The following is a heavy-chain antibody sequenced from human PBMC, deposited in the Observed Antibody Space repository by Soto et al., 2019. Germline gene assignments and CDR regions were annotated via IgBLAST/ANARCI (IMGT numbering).Heavy chain of an antibody. CDR2: IYHSGST. Sequence: QLQLQESGSGLVKPSQTLSLTCAVSGGSISSGGYSWSWIRQPPGKGLEWIGYIYHSGSTYYNPSLKRRVTISGDRAKNQFSLKLSSVAAADTGVYYCARARGGFGVGYWGQGTLVTVSS. D-gene: IGHD3-16*01. V-gene: IGHV4-30-2*01. CDR1: GGSISSGGYS. CDR3: ARARGGFGVGY. J-gene: IGHJ4*02.